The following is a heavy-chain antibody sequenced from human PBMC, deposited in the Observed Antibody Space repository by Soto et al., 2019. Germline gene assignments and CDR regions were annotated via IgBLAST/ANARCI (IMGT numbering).Heavy chain of an antibody. CDR2: IDPSDSYT. V-gene: IGHV5-10-1*01. D-gene: IGHD6-13*01. CDR3: ARLVHHEGYFDY. CDR1: GYSLTSYW. J-gene: IGHJ4*02. Sequence: GESLKISCNGSGYSLTSYWISWVRQMPGKGLEWMGRIDPSDSYTNYSPSFQGHVTISADKSISTAYLQWSSLKASDTAMYYCARLVHHEGYFDYWGQGTLVTSPQ.